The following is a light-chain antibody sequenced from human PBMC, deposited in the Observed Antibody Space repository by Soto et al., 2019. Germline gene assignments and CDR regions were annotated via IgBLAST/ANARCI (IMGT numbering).Light chain of an antibody. CDR1: QSVSSSS. Sequence: EIVLTQSPGTLSLSPGERATLSCRASQSVSSSSLAWYQQKPGQAPRLLIYGASSRATGIPDRFSGSGSGTDFTLTISRLEPEDFAVYYCQQHGTSPRMYTFGQGTKLQIK. V-gene: IGKV3-20*01. CDR2: GAS. CDR3: QQHGTSPRMYT. J-gene: IGKJ2*01.